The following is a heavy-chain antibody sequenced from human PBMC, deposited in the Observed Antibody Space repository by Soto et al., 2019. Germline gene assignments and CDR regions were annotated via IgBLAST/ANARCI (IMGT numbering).Heavy chain of an antibody. V-gene: IGHV3-23*01. CDR1: GFIFRDYA. J-gene: IGHJ4*02. CDR3: GKERRGSGWSVCDF. Sequence: VQLLESGGGLVQPGGSLRLSCAASGFIFRDYAMNWVRQAPGKGLEWVSDISGSGDSARYADSVKGRFTISRDNSRDTLYLHMTSLRVDDTAVYYCGKERRGSGWSVCDFWDQGDLVTVSS. CDR2: ISGSGDSA. D-gene: IGHD6-19*01.